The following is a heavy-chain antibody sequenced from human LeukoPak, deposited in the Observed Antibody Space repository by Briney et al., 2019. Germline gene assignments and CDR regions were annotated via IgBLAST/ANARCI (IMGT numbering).Heavy chain of an antibody. CDR3: AKTGGYSYGYHWFDP. CDR2: INPNSGGT. J-gene: IGHJ5*02. Sequence: ASVKVSCKASGYTVTGYYMHWVRQAPGQGLEWMGWINPNSGGTNYAQKFQGRVTMTRDTSISTAYMELSRLRSDDTAVYSCAKTGGYSYGYHWFDPWGQGTLVTVSS. D-gene: IGHD5-18*01. V-gene: IGHV1-2*02. CDR1: GYTVTGYY.